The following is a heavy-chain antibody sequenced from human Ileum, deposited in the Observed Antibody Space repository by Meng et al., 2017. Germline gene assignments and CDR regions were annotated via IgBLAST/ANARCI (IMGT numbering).Heavy chain of an antibody. D-gene: IGHD2-15*01. J-gene: IGHJ4*02. CDR2: ISDGGGPT. Sequence: GESLKISCAASGFTLSNSVMSWVRQAPGKGLEWVSSISDGGGPTYYADSVKGRFTISRDNSKNTLYLQMNSLRVEDTAVFYCAKSDIIMGEPELGVYWGQGTQVTVSS. V-gene: IGHV3-23*01. CDR1: GFTLSNSV. CDR3: AKSDIIMGEPELGVY.